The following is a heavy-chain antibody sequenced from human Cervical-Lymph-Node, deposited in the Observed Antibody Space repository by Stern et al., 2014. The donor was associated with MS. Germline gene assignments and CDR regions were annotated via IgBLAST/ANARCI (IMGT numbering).Heavy chain of an antibody. J-gene: IGHJ6*02. CDR1: GFTFSSYG. D-gene: IGHD1-14*01. Sequence: QVQLVESGGGVVQPGRSLRLSCAASGFTFSSYGMHWVRQAPGKGLEWVAVISYDGSNKYYADSVKGRFTISRDNSKNTLYLQMNSLRAEDTAVYYCAKDGNLHSALGMDVWGQGTTVTVSS. CDR2: ISYDGSNK. V-gene: IGHV3-30*18. CDR3: AKDGNLHSALGMDV.